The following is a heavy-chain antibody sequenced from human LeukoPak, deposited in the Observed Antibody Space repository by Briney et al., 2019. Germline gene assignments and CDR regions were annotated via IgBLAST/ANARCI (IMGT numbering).Heavy chain of an antibody. V-gene: IGHV4-38-2*02. CDR2: IYHSGST. CDR3: AREPLLDYYGSGSYYKGFDY. CDR1: GYSISSGYY. Sequence: SETQSLTCAVSGYSISSGYYWGWIRQPPGKGLEWIGSIYHSGSTYYNPSLKSRVTISVDTSKNQFSLKLSSVTAADTAVYYCAREPLLDYYGSGSYYKGFDYWGQGTLVTVSS. J-gene: IGHJ4*02. D-gene: IGHD3-10*01.